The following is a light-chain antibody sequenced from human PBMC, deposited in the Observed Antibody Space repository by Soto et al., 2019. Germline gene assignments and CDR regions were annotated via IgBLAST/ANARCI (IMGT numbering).Light chain of an antibody. CDR1: SSNIGSNT. V-gene: IGLV1-44*01. J-gene: IGLJ1*01. Sequence: QSVLTQPPSASGTPGQRVTISCSGSSSNIGSNTVNWYQQLPGTAPKLLIYSNNQRPSGVPDRFSGSKSGTSASLAISGLQSEDGGDYYCAAWDDSLNVYVFGTGTKLTVL. CDR3: AAWDDSLNVYV. CDR2: SNN.